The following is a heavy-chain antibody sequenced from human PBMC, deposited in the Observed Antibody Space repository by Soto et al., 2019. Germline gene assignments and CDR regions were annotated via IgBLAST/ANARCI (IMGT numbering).Heavy chain of an antibody. CDR1: GFTFSSYG. CDR2: IWYDGSNK. J-gene: IGHJ4*02. V-gene: IGHV3-33*01. CDR3: ARDTIFGVVPSLDY. Sequence: GGFLRLSCAASGFTFSSYGMHWVRQAPGKGLEWVAVIWYDGSNKYYADSVKGRFTISRDNSKSTLYLQMNSLRAEDTAVYYCARDTIFGVVPSLDYWGQGTLVTVSS. D-gene: IGHD3-3*01.